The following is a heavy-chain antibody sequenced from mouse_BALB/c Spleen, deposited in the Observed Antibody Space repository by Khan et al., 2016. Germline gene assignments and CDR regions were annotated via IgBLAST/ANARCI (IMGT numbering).Heavy chain of an antibody. CDR2: IRLKSNNYAT. D-gene: IGHD1-2*01. CDR3: TRTLRLSDY. J-gene: IGHJ4*01. Sequence: EVQLQESGGGLVQPGGSMKLSCVASGFTFSNYWMNWVRQSPEKGLEWVAEIRLKSNNYATHYAESVKGRFTISRDDSKSSVYLQMNNLRAEDTGIYYCTRTLRLSDYWGQGTSVTVSS. V-gene: IGHV6-6*02. CDR1: GFTFSNYW.